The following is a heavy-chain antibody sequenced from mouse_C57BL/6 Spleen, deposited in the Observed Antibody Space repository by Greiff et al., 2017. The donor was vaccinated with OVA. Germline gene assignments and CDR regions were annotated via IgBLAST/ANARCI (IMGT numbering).Heavy chain of an antibody. D-gene: IGHD2-4*01. V-gene: IGHV1-78*01. J-gene: IGHJ2*01. CDR3: ARWGADDYDGGYYFDY. CDR1: GYTFTDHT. Sequence: QVQLKQSDAELVKPGASVKISCKVSGYTFTDHTIHWMKQRPEQGLEWIGYIYPRDGSTKYNEKFKGKATLTADKSSSTAYMQLNSLTSEDSAVYCCARWGADDYDGGYYFDYWGQGTTLTVSS. CDR2: IYPRDGST.